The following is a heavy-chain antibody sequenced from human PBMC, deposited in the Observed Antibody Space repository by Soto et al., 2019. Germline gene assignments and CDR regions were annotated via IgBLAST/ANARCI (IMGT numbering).Heavy chain of an antibody. CDR3: AVRDGVIPVASDAFDI. Sequence: EVQLVESGGGLVKPGGFLRLSCAASGFTFSTYTMTWVRQAPGKGLEWVSSISSRSTYIYYSDSVKGRFTISRDNAKNSLFLHMNSLRAEDTAVYYCAVRDGVIPVASDAFDIWGQGTMVTVSS. D-gene: IGHD2-2*01. V-gene: IGHV3-21*01. CDR1: GFTFSTYT. J-gene: IGHJ3*02. CDR2: ISSRSTYI.